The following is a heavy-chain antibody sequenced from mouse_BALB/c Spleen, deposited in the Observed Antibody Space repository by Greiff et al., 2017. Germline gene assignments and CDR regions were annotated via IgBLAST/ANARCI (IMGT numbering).Heavy chain of an antibody. CDR2: IYPGDGDT. Sequence: VQLQQSGAELARPGASVKLSCKASGYTFTSYWMQWVKQRPGQGLEWIGAIYPGDGDTRYTQKFKGKATLTADKSSSTAYMQLSSLASEDSAVYYCASYGYAMDYWGQGTSVTVSS. V-gene: IGHV1-87*01. CDR3: ASYGYAMDY. CDR1: GYTFTSYW. D-gene: IGHD1-1*01. J-gene: IGHJ4*01.